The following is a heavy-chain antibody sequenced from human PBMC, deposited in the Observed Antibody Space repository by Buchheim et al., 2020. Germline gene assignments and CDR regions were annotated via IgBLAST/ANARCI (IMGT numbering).Heavy chain of an antibody. J-gene: IGHJ4*02. CDR2: LSAGGGT. Sequence: EVQLVESGGGLVQPGGSLRLSCVVSGFTVNNHYMSWFRQAPGKRLECFSVLSAGGGTYYGDSLRDRFPISRDISKNTLYLPLNSLKVEDTAMYYCARVPTTAPWTRPFFDFWGQGTL. CDR3: ARVPTTAPWTRPFFDF. CDR1: GFTVNNHY. V-gene: IGHV3-66*01. D-gene: IGHD3/OR15-3a*01.